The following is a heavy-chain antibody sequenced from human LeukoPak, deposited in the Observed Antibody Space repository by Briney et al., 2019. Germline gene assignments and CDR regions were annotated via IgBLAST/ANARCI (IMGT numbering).Heavy chain of an antibody. D-gene: IGHD3-16*01. CDR1: GFTFSSYG. CDR2: IFNGGST. J-gene: IGHJ4*02. V-gene: IGHV3-NL1*01. CDR3: VSPQSPHSTYYFDY. Sequence: QSGGSLRLSCAASGFTFSSYGMHWVRQAPGKGLEWVSVIFNGGSTYYADSVKGRFTISRDNSKNTLYLQMNSLRAEDTAVYYCVSPQSPHSTYYFDYWGQGTLVTVSS.